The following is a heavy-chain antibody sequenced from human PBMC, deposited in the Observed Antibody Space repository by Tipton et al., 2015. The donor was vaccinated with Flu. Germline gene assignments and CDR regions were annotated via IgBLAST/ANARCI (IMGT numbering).Heavy chain of an antibody. J-gene: IGHJ3*01. V-gene: IGHV3-23*01. D-gene: IGHD3-3*01. Sequence: SLRLSCAASGFTFTNNAMGWVRQAPGERLEWVSAIGSDFNTHYADSVKGRFTISRDNSKNTLYLQTNSLRAEDTAVYYCAKDILRWAFGFWGQGTMVTVSS. CDR1: GFTFTNNA. CDR3: AKDILRWAFGF. CDR2: IGSDFNT.